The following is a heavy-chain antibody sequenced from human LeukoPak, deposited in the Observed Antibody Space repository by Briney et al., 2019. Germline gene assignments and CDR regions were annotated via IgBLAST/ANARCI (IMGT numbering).Heavy chain of an antibody. CDR2: ISYDGSNK. V-gene: IGHV3-30*01. CDR1: GFTFSSYA. D-gene: IGHD6-13*01. J-gene: IGHJ4*02. Sequence: GGSLRLSCAASGFTFSSYAMHWVRQAPGKGLEWVAVISYDGSNKYYADSVKGRFTISRDNSKNTLYLQMNSLRAEDTAVYYCARVSSSWYYVDYWGQGTLVTVSS. CDR3: ARVSSSWYYVDY.